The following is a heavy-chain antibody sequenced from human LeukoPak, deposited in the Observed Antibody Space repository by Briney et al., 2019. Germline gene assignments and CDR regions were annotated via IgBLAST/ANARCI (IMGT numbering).Heavy chain of an antibody. D-gene: IGHD2-2*01. CDR2: ISSSSSDI. V-gene: IGHV3-21*01. CDR1: GFTFSGYS. Sequence: GGSLRLSCAASGFTFSGYSMNWVRQAPGKGLKWVSSISSSSSDIYYAGSVKGRFAISRDNAKNSLFLQVNSLRAEDTAVYYCARGRGCSSTGCYPDYWGQGTLVTVSS. J-gene: IGHJ4*02. CDR3: ARGRGCSSTGCYPDY.